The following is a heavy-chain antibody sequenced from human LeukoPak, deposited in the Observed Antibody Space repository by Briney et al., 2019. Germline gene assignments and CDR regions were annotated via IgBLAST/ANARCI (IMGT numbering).Heavy chain of an antibody. V-gene: IGHV3-23*01. J-gene: IGHJ6*03. CDR1: GLTHHDYA. CDR2: IVGDSSKP. CDR3: AKQPYNYYYLDV. Sequence: GSLRLSCAISGLTHHDYAMTWVRQAPGKGLEWVSTIVGDSSKPYYADSVKGRFTISRDNSNYMLFLHMNSLRAEDTAIYYCAKQPYNYYYLDVWGKGTTVTVSS. D-gene: IGHD2-2*02.